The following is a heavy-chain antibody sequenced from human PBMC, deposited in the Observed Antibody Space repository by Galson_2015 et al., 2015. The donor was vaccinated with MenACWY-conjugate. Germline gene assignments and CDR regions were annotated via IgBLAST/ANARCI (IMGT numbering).Heavy chain of an antibody. CDR1: GFIFSNYA. J-gene: IGHJ4*02. CDR2: IGGSSEYR. CDR3: AREAARYSYGDY. V-gene: IGHV3-23*01. D-gene: IGHD5-18*01. Sequence: LRLSCAVSGFIFSNYAISWLRQPPGKGLEGVSAIGGSSEYRYYADSVKGRFTISRDNSKNTLYLQMNSLRAGDTAVYYCAREAARYSYGDYWGQGILVTVSS.